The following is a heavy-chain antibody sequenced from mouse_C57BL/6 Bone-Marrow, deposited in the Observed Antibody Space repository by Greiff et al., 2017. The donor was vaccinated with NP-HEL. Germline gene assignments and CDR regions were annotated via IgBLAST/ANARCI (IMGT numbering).Heavy chain of an antibody. CDR2: IDPSDSET. V-gene: IGHV1-52*01. CDR1: GYTFTSYW. CDR3: ARRDYGRRYFDY. Sequence: QVQLQQSGAELVRPGSSVKLSCKASGYTFTSYWMHWVKQRPIQGLEWIGNIDPSDSETHYNQKFKDKATLTVDKSSSTAYMQLSSLTSEDSAVYYCARRDYGRRYFDYWGQGTTLTVSS. D-gene: IGHD1-1*01. J-gene: IGHJ2*01.